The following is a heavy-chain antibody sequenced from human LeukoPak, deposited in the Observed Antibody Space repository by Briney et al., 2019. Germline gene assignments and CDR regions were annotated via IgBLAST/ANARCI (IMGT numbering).Heavy chain of an antibody. CDR1: GFTFSRHG. CDR3: ARGIDSSGYSAFDI. V-gene: IGHV3-33*01. CDR2: IWNDGKRD. J-gene: IGHJ3*02. D-gene: IGHD3-22*01. Sequence: GTSLRLSCAASGFTFSRHGLHGVRQAPGKGLDWVALIWNDGKRDYHSDSVRGRFTISRDNVNNTLYLEMNGLKVEDTAVYYCARGIDSSGYSAFDIWGRGTMVTVSS.